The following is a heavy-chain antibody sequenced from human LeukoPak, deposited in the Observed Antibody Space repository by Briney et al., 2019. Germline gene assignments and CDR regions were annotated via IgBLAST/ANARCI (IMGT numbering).Heavy chain of an antibody. V-gene: IGHV1-2*02. J-gene: IGHJ4*02. D-gene: IGHD1-1*01. CDR3: ARATGWLPFDY. CDR2: INPNSGDT. Sequence: ASVKVTCKASGYAFTGYYMYWVRQAPGQGLEWMGWINPNSGDTNYAQMFQGRVTMTRDTSISTAYMELSRLTSDDTAVYYCARATGWLPFDYWGQGTLVTVSS. CDR1: GYAFTGYY.